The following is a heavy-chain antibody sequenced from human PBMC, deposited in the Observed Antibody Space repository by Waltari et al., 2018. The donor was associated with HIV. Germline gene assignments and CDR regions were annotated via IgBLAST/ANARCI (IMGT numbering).Heavy chain of an antibody. CDR2: IHPSGST. CDR1: GGSFSDYY. V-gene: IGHV4-34*01. D-gene: IGHD1-26*01. Sequence: QVQLQQWGAGLLKPSETLSLTCAVYGGSFSDYYWSWIRQPPGKGLEWIGEIHPSGSTNYNPSLKSRVTTSVDTSKNQFSLKLNSVTAADTAVYYCARGGDSAKTGYWGQGTLVTVSS. J-gene: IGHJ4*02. CDR3: ARGGDSAKTGY.